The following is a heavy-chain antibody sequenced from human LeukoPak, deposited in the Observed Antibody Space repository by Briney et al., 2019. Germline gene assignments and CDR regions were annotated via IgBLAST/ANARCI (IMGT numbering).Heavy chain of an antibody. CDR3: ARGRPVDY. CDR1: GFTFSHYG. Sequence: RPGGSLRLSCAASGFTFSHYGMNRVRQAPGKGLEWVSYITADSSPMFYADSVKGRFTISRDNAKNSVSLQMNSLRAEDTAVYYCARGRPVDYWGQGTLVTVSS. CDR2: ITADSSPM. D-gene: IGHD6-6*01. J-gene: IGHJ4*02. V-gene: IGHV3-48*01.